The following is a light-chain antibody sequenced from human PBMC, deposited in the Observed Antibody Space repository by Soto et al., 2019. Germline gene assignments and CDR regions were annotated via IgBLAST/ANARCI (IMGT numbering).Light chain of an antibody. J-gene: IGLJ1*01. V-gene: IGLV2-14*01. CDR2: EVS. Sequence: QSALTQPASVSGSPGQSITIACTGTSSDVGGYNYVSWYQQQSGKAPKLMIHEVSNRPSGVSNRFSGSKSGNTASLTISGLQAEDEADYYCSSYTSSRAYVFGIGTKLTVL. CDR3: SSYTSSRAYV. CDR1: SSDVGGYNY.